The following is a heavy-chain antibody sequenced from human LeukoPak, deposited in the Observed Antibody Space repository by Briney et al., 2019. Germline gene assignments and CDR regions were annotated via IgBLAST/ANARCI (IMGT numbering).Heavy chain of an antibody. CDR2: ISTYDDNI. J-gene: IGHJ4*02. CDR3: ARGLGRNFYYALDY. D-gene: IGHD3-22*01. V-gene: IGHV1-18*01. CDR1: GYTFTTYG. Sequence: GASVKVSCKASGYTFTTYGLSWVRQAPGQGLEWLGWISTYDDNIKYAQSLQGRLTLTIDTSTSTAYMELRSLTSDDTAVYYCARGLGRNFYYALDYWGQGTLVTVSS.